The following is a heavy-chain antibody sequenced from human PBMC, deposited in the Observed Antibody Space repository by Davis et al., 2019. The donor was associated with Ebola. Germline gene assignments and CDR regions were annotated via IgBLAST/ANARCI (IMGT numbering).Heavy chain of an antibody. V-gene: IGHV1-3*04. CDR1: GYSFTNYA. J-gene: IGHJ4*02. CDR3: ARDEFDY. Sequence: AASVKVSCKTSGYSFTNYAVHWVRQAPGQRLEWMGSINTGNGNTEYSQKFQGRVTITRDTSASTAYMELSSLRSGDTAVYFCARDEFDYWGQGTLVTVSS. CDR2: INTGNGNT.